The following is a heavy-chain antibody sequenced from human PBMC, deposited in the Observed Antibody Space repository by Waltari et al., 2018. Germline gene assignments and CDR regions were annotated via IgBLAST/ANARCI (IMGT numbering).Heavy chain of an antibody. CDR1: GYSISSGYY. CDR2: IYHSGST. CDR3: ARVPIAAAGKFDY. J-gene: IGHJ4*02. D-gene: IGHD6-13*01. Sequence: QVQLQESGPGLVKPSETLSLTCAVSGYSISSGYYWGWIRQPPGKGLEWIGSIYHSGSTYYNPSLKSRVTISVDTSKNQFSLKLSSVTAADTAVYYCARVPIAAAGKFDYWGQGTLVIVSS. V-gene: IGHV4-38-2*01.